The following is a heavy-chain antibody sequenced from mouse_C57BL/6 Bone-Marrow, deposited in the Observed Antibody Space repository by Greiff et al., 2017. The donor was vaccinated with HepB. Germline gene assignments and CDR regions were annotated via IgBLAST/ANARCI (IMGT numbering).Heavy chain of an antibody. D-gene: IGHD2-4*01. CDR2: IDPSDSYT. CDR1: GYTFTSYW. CDR3: VPYCDPLYWYFDV. V-gene: IGHV1-59*01. Sequence: QVQLQQPGAELVRPGTSVKLSCKASGYTFTSYWMHWVKQRPGQGLEWIGVIDPSDSYTNYNQKFKGKATLTVDTSSSTAYMQLSSLTSEDSAVYYCVPYCDPLYWYFDVWGTGTTVTVSS. J-gene: IGHJ1*03.